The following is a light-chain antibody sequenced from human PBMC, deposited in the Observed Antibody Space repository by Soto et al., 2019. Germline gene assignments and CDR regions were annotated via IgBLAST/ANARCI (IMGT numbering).Light chain of an antibody. Sequence: EIVMTQSPATLSVSPGERATLSCRASQSVSRSYLGWYQQKPGQAPRLLIYGASSRATGIPDRFSGSGSGTDFTLTISRLEPEDFAVYYCQHFGDSPITFGQGTRLEI. CDR1: QSVSRSY. V-gene: IGKV3-20*01. CDR2: GAS. CDR3: QHFGDSPIT. J-gene: IGKJ5*01.